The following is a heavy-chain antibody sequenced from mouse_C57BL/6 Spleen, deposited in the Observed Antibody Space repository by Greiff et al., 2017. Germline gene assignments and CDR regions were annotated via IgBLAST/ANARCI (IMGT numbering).Heavy chain of an antibody. CDR2: IDPETGGT. CDR1: GYTFTDYE. D-gene: IGHD2-5*01. Sequence: QVQLQQSGAELVRPGASVTLSCKASGYTFTDYEMHWVKQTPVHGLEWIGAIDPETGGTAYNQKFKGKARLTADKSSSTAYMELRILTSADSAVYFCTRIYSNSSWCAYWGQGTLVTVSA. V-gene: IGHV1-15*01. CDR3: TRIYSNSSWCAY. J-gene: IGHJ3*01.